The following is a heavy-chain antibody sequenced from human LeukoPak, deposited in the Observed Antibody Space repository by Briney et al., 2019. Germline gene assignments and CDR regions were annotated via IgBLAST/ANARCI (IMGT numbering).Heavy chain of an antibody. CDR3: ARDRTYRVPRYCSGGSCYWFDP. CDR2: ISYDGSNK. Sequence: GGSLRLSCAASRFTFSSYAMHWVRQAPGKGLEWVAVISYDGSNKYYADSVKGRFTISRDNSKNTLYLQMNSLRAEDTAVYYCARDRTYRVPRYCSGGSCYWFDPWGQGTLVTVSS. J-gene: IGHJ5*02. D-gene: IGHD2-15*01. V-gene: IGHV3-30*04. CDR1: RFTFSSYA.